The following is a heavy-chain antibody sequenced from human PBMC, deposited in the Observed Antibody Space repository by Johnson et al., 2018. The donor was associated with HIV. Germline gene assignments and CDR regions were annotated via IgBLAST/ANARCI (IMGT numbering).Heavy chain of an antibody. J-gene: IGHJ3*02. CDR2: ISYDGGEK. V-gene: IGHV3-30*04. D-gene: IGHD2-21*01. CDR3: ARGGGCGGDCYSGYDAFDI. Sequence: QEQLVESGGGVVQPGRSLRLSCAASGFTFSSYAMHWVRQAPGKGLEWVALISYDGGEKYYADSVTGRFTISRDNSKNMLYLQMNSLREEDTAVFYCARGGGCGGDCYSGYDAFDIWGQGTMVTVSS. CDR1: GFTFSSYA.